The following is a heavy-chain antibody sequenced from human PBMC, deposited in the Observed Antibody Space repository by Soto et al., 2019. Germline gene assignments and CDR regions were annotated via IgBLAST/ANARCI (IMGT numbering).Heavy chain of an antibody. V-gene: IGHV3-33*01. CDR3: ARDRGAIFADGPFDY. Sequence: QVQLVESGGGVVQPGRSLRLSCAASGFTFSSYGMHWVRQAPGKGLEWVEVIWYDGSNKYYADSVKGRFTISRDNSKNTLDLQMNSMRAEDTAVYYGARDRGAIFADGPFDYWGQGTLVTVSS. J-gene: IGHJ4*02. D-gene: IGHD3-9*01. CDR1: GFTFSSYG. CDR2: IWYDGSNK.